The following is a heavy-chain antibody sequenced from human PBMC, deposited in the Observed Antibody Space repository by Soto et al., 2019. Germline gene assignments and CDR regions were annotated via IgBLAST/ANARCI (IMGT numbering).Heavy chain of an antibody. J-gene: IGHJ3*02. V-gene: IGHV4-59*01. CDR3: AREGYGKAQAAFDI. CDR2: IYYSGST. Sequence: QVQLQESGPGLVKPSETLSLTCTVSGGSISSYYWSWIRQPPGKGLEWIGYIYYSGSTNYNPTLKSRVTISVDTSKNQFSLKLSSVTAADTAVYYCAREGYGKAQAAFDIWGQGTMVTVSS. D-gene: IGHD1-1*01. CDR1: GGSISSYY.